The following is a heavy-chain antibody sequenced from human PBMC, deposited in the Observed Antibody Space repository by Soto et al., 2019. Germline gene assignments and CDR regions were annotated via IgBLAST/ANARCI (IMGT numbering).Heavy chain of an antibody. CDR3: ARADSGYYYTSAFDI. CDR1: GYSFTSYW. D-gene: IGHD3-22*01. Sequence: KAGESLKISCKGSGYSFTSYWIGWVRQMPGKGLEWMGIIYPGDSDTRYSPSFQGQVTISADKSISTAYLQWSSLKASDTAMYYCARADSGYYYTSAFDIWGQGTMVTVSS. CDR2: IYPGDSDT. J-gene: IGHJ3*02. V-gene: IGHV5-51*01.